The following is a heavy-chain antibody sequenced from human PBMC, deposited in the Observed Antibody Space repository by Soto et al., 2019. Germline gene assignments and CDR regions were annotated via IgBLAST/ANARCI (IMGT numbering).Heavy chain of an antibody. CDR1: GFTFSSYA. V-gene: IGHV3-23*01. CDR3: AKDPIYCGGDCYSTNWFDP. Sequence: GSLRLSCAASGFTFSSYAMSWVRQAPGKGLXWVSAISGSGGSTYYADSVKGRFTISRDNSKNTLYLQMNSLRAEDTAVYYCAKDPIYCGGDCYSTNWFDPWGQGTLVTVSS. CDR2: ISGSGGST. J-gene: IGHJ5*02. D-gene: IGHD2-21*02.